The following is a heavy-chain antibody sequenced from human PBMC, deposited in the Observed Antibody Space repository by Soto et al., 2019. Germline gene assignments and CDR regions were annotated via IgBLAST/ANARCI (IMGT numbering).Heavy chain of an antibody. CDR3: ARGILGSGTANDH. V-gene: IGHV3-74*03. CDR1: GFTFSNYW. D-gene: IGHD3-10*01. Sequence: EVQLVESGGGLVQPGGSLILSCAASGFTFSNYWMVWVRQAPRKGLVWVSRIIGDGIYTTYADSVKGRFTISRDNAKNKVYLQMNSPRVEDTAVYYCARGILGSGTANDHWGQGTLVTVSS. CDR2: IIGDGIYT. J-gene: IGHJ4*02.